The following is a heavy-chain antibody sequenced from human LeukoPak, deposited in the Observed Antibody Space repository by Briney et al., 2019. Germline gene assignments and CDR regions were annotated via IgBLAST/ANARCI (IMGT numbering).Heavy chain of an antibody. Sequence: PGGSLRLSCAASGFTFSTYPMHWVRQAPGKGLDWVAVISYDGSKKYYADSVKGRFTISRVNSKNTLYLQMNSLRVEDTALYFCAREDYYFDNWGQGTLVTVSS. V-gene: IGHV3-30-3*01. J-gene: IGHJ4*02. CDR1: GFTFSTYP. CDR3: AREDYYFDN. CDR2: ISYDGSKK.